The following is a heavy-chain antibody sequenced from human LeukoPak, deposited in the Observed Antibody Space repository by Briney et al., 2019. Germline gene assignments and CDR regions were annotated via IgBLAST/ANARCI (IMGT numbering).Heavy chain of an antibody. CDR3: ARDWSPGRCLQLHYY. Sequence: SETLSLICTVSGGSISSYYWSWIRQTPGKGLEWIGYIYYSGSTNYNPSLKSRVTISVDTSKNQFSLKLSSVTAADTAVYYCARDWSPGRCLQLHYYWGQGTLVTVSS. J-gene: IGHJ4*02. CDR2: IYYSGST. CDR1: GGSISSYY. V-gene: IGHV4-59*01. D-gene: IGHD5-24*01.